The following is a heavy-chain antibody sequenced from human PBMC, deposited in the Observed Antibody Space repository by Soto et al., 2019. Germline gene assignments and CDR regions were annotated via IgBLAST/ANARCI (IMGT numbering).Heavy chain of an antibody. Sequence: EVQLVESGGGLVQPGGSLRLSCAASGFTVSSNYMTWVRQAPGKGLEWVSIIYTAGNTYYADSVKDRFSISRDNFKNTLYLQMNSLRAEDTAVYSCARGGTLWGQGTLVTVSS. V-gene: IGHV3-66*01. CDR2: IYTAGNT. CDR3: ARGGTL. J-gene: IGHJ1*01. CDR1: GFTVSSNY.